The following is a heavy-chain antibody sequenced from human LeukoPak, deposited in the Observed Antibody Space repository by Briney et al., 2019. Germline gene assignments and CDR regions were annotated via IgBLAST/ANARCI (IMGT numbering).Heavy chain of an antibody. CDR1: GFTFSSYA. Sequence: GGSLRLSCAASGFTFSSYAMSWVRQAPGKGLEWVSALSGGGTTKYYADSVKGRFTISRDNAKNSLYLQMNSLRAEDTAVYYCARGGVAHDAFDIWGQGTMVTVSS. D-gene: IGHD3-3*01. V-gene: IGHV3-21*01. CDR3: ARGGVAHDAFDI. CDR2: LSGGGTTK. J-gene: IGHJ3*02.